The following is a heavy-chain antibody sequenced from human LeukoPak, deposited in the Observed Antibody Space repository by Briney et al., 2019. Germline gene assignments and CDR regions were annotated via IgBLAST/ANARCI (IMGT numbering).Heavy chain of an antibody. J-gene: IGHJ4*02. CDR1: GFTFSTYA. Sequence: PGGSLRLSCAVSGFTFSTYAMSWVRQAPGKGLEWVSAITSSGGDTYYTDSVKGRFTVSRDNSKSALYLQMNSLRAEDTAVYYCAKSATTVTSNFDYWGQGTLVTVSS. D-gene: IGHD4-17*01. V-gene: IGHV3-23*01. CDR3: AKSATTVTSNFDY. CDR2: ITSSGGDT.